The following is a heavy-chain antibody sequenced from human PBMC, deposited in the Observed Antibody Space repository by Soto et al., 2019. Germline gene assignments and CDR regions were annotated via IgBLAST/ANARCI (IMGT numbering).Heavy chain of an antibody. V-gene: IGHV3-48*03. CDR2: ISSSGSTI. D-gene: IGHD4-4*01. CDR1: GFTFSSYE. Sequence: GGSLRLSCAASGFTFSSYEMNWVRQAPGKGLEWVSYISSSGSTIYYADSVKGRFTISRDNAKNSLYLQMNSLRAEDTAVYSCARDTDYSNFDYWGQGTLVTVSS. CDR3: ARDTDYSNFDY. J-gene: IGHJ4*02.